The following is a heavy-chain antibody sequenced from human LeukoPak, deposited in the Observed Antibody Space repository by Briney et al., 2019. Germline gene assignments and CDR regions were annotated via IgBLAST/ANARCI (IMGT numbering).Heavy chain of an antibody. V-gene: IGHV1-46*01. D-gene: IGHD4-17*01. CDR3: ARDRGGDYGRGRYYCYYYMDV. CDR1: GYTFTSYY. CDR2: INPSGGST. J-gene: IGHJ6*03. Sequence: APVKVSCKASGYTFTSYYMHWVRQAPGQGLEWMGIINPSGGSTSYAQKFQGRVTMTRDTSTSTVYMALSSLRSEDTAVYYCARDRGGDYGRGRYYCYYYMDVWGKGTTVTVSS.